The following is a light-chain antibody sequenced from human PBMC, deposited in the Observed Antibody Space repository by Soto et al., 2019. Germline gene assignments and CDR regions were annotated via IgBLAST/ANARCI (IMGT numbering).Light chain of an antibody. CDR3: QQSYSTFT. CDR2: AAS. Sequence: DIQMTQSPSSLSASVGDRVTITCRASQSISSYLNWYQQKPRKAPKLLIYAASSLQSGVPSRFSGSGSGTDFTLTISSQQPEYFATYYCQQSYSTFTFGPGTKVDIK. CDR1: QSISSY. J-gene: IGKJ3*01. V-gene: IGKV1-39*01.